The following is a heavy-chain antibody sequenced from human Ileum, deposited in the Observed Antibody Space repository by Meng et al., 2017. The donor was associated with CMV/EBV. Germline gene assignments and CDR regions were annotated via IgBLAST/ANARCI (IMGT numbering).Heavy chain of an antibody. CDR3: VRQVVAASFDY. V-gene: IGHV4-30-4*08. J-gene: IGHJ4*02. CDR2: IYYSGSP. Sequence: VNLPVSDPDSLNPSHTLSLTCPVSGGSIPSGNSYWSWIRQPPGRGLEWIGYIYYSGSPYYKPSLKSRVTISLDTSKNQFSLNLRSVTATDSAVYYCVRQVVAASFDYWGQGALVTVSS. CDR1: GGSIPSGNSY. D-gene: IGHD2-15*01.